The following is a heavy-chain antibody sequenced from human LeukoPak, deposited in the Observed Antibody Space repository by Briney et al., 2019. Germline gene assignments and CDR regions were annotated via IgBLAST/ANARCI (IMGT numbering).Heavy chain of an antibody. Sequence: PSETLSLTCTVSGGSISSGSYYWSWIRQPPGKGLEWIGEINHSGSTNYNPSLKSRVTISVDTSKNQFSLKLSSVTAADTAVYYCARGGAYPPIGGTEDFGYWGQGTLVTVSS. CDR1: GGSISSGSYY. CDR3: ARGGAYPPIGGTEDFGY. CDR2: INHSGST. J-gene: IGHJ4*02. D-gene: IGHD1-26*01. V-gene: IGHV4-39*07.